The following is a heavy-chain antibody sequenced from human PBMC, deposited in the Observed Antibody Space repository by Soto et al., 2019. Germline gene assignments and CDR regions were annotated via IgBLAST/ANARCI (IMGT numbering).Heavy chain of an antibody. V-gene: IGHV4-59*01. D-gene: IGHD3-22*01. J-gene: IGHJ5*02. CDR1: GGSISSYY. CDR2: IYYSGST. Sequence: QVQLQESGPGLVKPSETLSLTCTVSGGSISSYYWSWIRQPPGKGLEWIGYIYYSGSTNYNPSLKSRVTISVDTSMNQFSLKLSSVTAADTAVYYCARELDSSGYYYHNWFDPWGQGTLVTVSS. CDR3: ARELDSSGYYYHNWFDP.